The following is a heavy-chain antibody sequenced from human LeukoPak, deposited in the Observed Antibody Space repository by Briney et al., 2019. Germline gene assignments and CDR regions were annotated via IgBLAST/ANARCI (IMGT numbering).Heavy chain of an antibody. D-gene: IGHD2-15*01. V-gene: IGHV4-31*03. J-gene: IGHJ4*02. Sequence: SETLSLTCTVSGGSISSGGYYWSWIRQHPGKGLEWIGYIYYSGSTYYNPSLKSRVTISVDTSKNQFSLKLSSVTAADTAVYYCARLRVVAATRAGAMEFDYWGQGTLVTVSS. CDR3: ARLRVVAATRAGAMEFDY. CDR1: GGSISSGGYY. CDR2: IYYSGST.